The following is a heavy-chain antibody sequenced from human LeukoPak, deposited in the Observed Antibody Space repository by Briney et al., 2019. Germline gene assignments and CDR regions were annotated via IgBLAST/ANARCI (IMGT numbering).Heavy chain of an antibody. J-gene: IGHJ4*02. CDR2: IYYSGST. V-gene: IGHV4-39*01. D-gene: IGHD4-11*01. Sequence: SETLSLTCTVSGGSISSSSYYWGWIRQPPGKGLEWIGSIYYSGSTYYNPSLKSRVTISVDTSKNQFSLKLSSVTAADTAVYYRARRTVTTWGVDYWGQGTLVTVSS. CDR1: GGSISSSSYY. CDR3: ARRTVTTWGVDY.